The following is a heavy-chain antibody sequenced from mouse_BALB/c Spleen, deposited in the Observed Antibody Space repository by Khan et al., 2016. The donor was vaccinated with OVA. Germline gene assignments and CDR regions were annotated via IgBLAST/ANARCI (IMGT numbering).Heavy chain of an antibody. V-gene: IGHV5-4*02. CDR2: ISAGNTYI. CDR1: GFTFSDYY. CDR3: TIVYYCDPFAY. J-gene: IGHJ3*01. Sequence: EVELVESGGGLVKPGGSLKLSCAASGFTFSDYYMYWVRQTPEKRLEWVATISAGNTYIYYPDNVKGRFTIYRDNAKNNLYLQMSSLKSEDTAMSYCTIVYYCDPFAYWGQGTLVTVSA. D-gene: IGHD2-13*01.